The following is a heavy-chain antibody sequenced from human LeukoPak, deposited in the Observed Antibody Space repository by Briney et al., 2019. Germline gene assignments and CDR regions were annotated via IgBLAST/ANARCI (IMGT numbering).Heavy chain of an antibody. J-gene: IGHJ4*02. CDR2: ISYDGSNK. CDR1: GFTFSSYG. D-gene: IGHD1-26*01. Sequence: PGRSLRLSCAASGFTFSSYGMHWVRQAPGKGLEWVAVISYDGSNKYYADSVKGRFTISRDNSKNTLYPQMNSLRAEDTAVYYCASLGATTVFDYWGQGTLVTVSS. CDR3: ASLGATTVFDY. V-gene: IGHV3-30*03.